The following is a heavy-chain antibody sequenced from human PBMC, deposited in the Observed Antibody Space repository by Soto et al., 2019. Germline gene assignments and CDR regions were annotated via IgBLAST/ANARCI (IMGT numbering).Heavy chain of an antibody. CDR3: ARARGPITMVRATKYYYYYGMDV. J-gene: IGHJ6*02. D-gene: IGHD3-10*01. CDR2: INPSGGST. CDR1: GYTFTSYY. V-gene: IGHV1-46*01. Sequence: GASVKVSCKASGYTFTSYYMHWVRQAPGQGLEWMGIINPSGGSTSYAQKFQGRVTMTRDTSTSTVYMELSSLRSEDTAVYYCARARGPITMVRATKYYYYYGMDVWGQGTTVTVSS.